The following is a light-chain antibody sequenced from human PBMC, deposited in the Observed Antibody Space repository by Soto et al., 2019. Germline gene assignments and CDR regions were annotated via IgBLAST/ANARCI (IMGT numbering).Light chain of an antibody. Sequence: IQITQSPLFLSASVGYRVTITCQASHDITNYLNWYQQKPGKAPRLLIYDASMLETGVPSRFSGGGSGTHFTFTSSSLHPEDVATYYCQQHDGFPYSFGPGTKVDIK. CDR1: HDITNY. CDR3: QQHDGFPYS. CDR2: DAS. J-gene: IGKJ2*03. V-gene: IGKV1-33*01.